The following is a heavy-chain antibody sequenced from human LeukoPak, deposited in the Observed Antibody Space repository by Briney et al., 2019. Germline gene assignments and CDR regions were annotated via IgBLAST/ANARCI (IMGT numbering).Heavy chain of an antibody. CDR3: ARDLIEVTMVRGVIPAGMEGF. J-gene: IGHJ4*02. D-gene: IGHD3-10*01. V-gene: IGHV3-21*01. CDR2: ISSSSSYI. CDR1: GFTFSSYS. Sequence: GGSLRLSCAASGFTFSSYSMNWVRQAPGKGLEWVSSISSSSSYIYYADSVKGRFTISRDNAKNSLYLQMNSLRAEDTAVYYCARDLIEVTMVRGVIPAGMEGFWGQGTLVTVSS.